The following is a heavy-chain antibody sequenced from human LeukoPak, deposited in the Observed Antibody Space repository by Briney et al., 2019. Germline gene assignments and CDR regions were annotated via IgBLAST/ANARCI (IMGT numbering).Heavy chain of an antibody. Sequence: GGSLRLSCAASRITFSSYAMNWVRQAPGKGLEWVSAISGSGGNTYYADSVKGRFTISRDNSKNTLYLQMNSLRAEDTAVYYCAELGITMIGGVWGKGTTVTISS. V-gene: IGHV3-23*01. CDR3: AELGITMIGGV. CDR1: RITFSSYA. D-gene: IGHD3-10*02. J-gene: IGHJ6*04. CDR2: ISGSGGNT.